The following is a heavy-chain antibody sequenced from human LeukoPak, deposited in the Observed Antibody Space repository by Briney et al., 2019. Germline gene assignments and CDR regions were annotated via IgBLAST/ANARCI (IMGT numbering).Heavy chain of an antibody. J-gene: IGHJ4*02. D-gene: IGHD4-17*01. V-gene: IGHV1-18*01. CDR1: GYTFTTYA. CDR2: INPYNGNT. CDR3: ARPATTVTSPFDY. Sequence: ASVKLSCKASGYTFTTYAISWVRQAPGQGLEWMGWINPYNGNTDYARKLQGRVTMTTDASTSTAYMELTSLRSDDTALYYCARPATTVTSPFDYWGQGTLVTVSS.